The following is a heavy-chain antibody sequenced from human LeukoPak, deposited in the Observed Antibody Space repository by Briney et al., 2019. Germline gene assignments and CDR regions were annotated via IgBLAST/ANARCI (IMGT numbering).Heavy chain of an antibody. V-gene: IGHV3-23*01. CDR1: GGSFSGYY. CDR3: SSSEYYFDY. D-gene: IGHD2-15*01. CDR2: ISGSGGST. Sequence: ETLSLTCAVYGGSFSGYYWSWVRQAPGKGLEWVSAISGSGGSTYYADSVKGRFTISRDNSKNTLYLQMNSLRAEDTAVYYCSSSEYYFDYWGQGTLVTVSS. J-gene: IGHJ4*02.